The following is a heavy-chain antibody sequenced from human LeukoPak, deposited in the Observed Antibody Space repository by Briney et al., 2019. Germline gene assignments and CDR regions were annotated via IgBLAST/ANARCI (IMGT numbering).Heavy chain of an antibody. CDR1: GYTFTGYY. V-gene: IGHV1-2*02. CDR3: ARVGGRRLIVVVPAAMSSFDY. D-gene: IGHD2-2*01. Sequence: ASVKVSCKASGYTFTGYYMHWVRQAPGQGLEWMGWINPNSGGTNYAQKFQGRVTMTRDTSISTAYMELSRPRSDDTAVYYCARVGGRRLIVVVPAAMSSFDYWGQGTLVTVSS. J-gene: IGHJ4*02. CDR2: INPNSGGT.